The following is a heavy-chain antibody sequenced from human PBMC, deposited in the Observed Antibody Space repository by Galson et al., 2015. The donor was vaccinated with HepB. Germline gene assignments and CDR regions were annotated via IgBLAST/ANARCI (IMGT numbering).Heavy chain of an antibody. Sequence: CAISGDSVSSNSAAWNWIRQSPSRGLEWLGRTYYRSRWSNNYAVSVKSRISINPDTSKNQFSLQLNSVTPEDTAVYYCARDGGVLLWFGENGMDVWGQGTTVTVSS. CDR3: ARDGGVLLWFGENGMDV. V-gene: IGHV6-1*01. J-gene: IGHJ6*02. D-gene: IGHD3-10*01. CDR2: TYYRSRWSN. CDR1: GDSVSSNSAA.